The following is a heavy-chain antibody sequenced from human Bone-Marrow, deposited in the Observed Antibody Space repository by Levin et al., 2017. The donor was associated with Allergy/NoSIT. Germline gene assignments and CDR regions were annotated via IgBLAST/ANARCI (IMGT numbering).Heavy chain of an antibody. Sequence: LSLTCAASGFTFSSSWMSWVRQAPGKGLEWVANIKQDGSENNYVDSVKGRFTISRDNAKNSLYLQMNSLRAEDTAVYYCASGRGGDSPRDYWGQGTLVTVSS. CDR2: IKQDGSEN. CDR1: GFTFSSSW. D-gene: IGHD2-21*02. V-gene: IGHV3-7*01. J-gene: IGHJ4*02. CDR3: ASGRGGDSPRDY.